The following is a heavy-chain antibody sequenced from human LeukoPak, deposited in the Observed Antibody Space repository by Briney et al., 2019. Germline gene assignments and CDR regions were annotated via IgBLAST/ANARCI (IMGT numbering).Heavy chain of an antibody. CDR1: GFTFGSYA. CDR2: ISTSGGTT. Sequence: GGSLRLSCAASGFTFGSYAMSWVRQAPGKGLEWVSGISTSGGTTSYAESVKGRFTVSRDNPRNTLYMEMNSLRDEDTAVYYCAVIHRYYDGSGYWVQWGQGTLVTVSS. CDR3: AVIHRYYDGSGYWVQ. J-gene: IGHJ4*02. D-gene: IGHD3-22*01. V-gene: IGHV3-23*01.